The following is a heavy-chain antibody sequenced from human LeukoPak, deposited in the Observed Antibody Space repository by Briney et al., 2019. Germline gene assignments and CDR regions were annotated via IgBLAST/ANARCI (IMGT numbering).Heavy chain of an antibody. CDR2: INSDESRT. D-gene: IGHD2-15*01. Sequence: RGSLRLSCAASGFTFSNYWMRWVRQAPGKGLVWVSRINSDESRTTSADTVKSRFTPSRENAKNTLYLQMNSLRAEDTAVFYWASRGVVTGAFDIWGQGRMVTVSS. J-gene: IGHJ3*02. CDR1: GFTFSNYW. CDR3: ASRGVVTGAFDI. V-gene: IGHV3-74*01.